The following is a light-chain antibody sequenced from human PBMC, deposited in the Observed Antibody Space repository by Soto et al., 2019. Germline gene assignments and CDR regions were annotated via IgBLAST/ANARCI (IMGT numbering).Light chain of an antibody. V-gene: IGKV1-5*03. J-gene: IGKJ1*01. Sequence: DIQMTHSPSTLSASVGDRITITCRASQSINTWLAWYQQKPGEAPKLLIYDGSTLERGVPSRFSGSGSGTEFTLTISRLQPDDFGTFYCQQYKTYYRTFGQGTTVEV. CDR1: QSINTW. CDR2: DGS. CDR3: QQYKTYYRT.